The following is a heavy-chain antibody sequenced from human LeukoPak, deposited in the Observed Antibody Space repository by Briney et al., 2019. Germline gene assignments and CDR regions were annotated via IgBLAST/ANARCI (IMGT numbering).Heavy chain of an antibody. CDR2: ISGSGGST. CDR1: GFTFSGSA. CDR3: AKVQSPRYCSSTSCHWAFDI. J-gene: IGHJ3*02. Sequence: GGSLKLSCEASGFTFSGSAIHWVRQAPGKGLEWVSAISGSGGSTYYADSVKGRFTISRDNSKNTLYLQMNSLRAEDTAVYYCAKVQSPRYCSSTSCHWAFDIWGQGTMVTVSS. V-gene: IGHV3-23*01. D-gene: IGHD2-2*01.